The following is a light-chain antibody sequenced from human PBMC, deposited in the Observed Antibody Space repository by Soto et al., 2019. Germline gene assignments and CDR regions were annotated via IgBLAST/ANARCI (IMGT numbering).Light chain of an antibody. CDR2: DVT. J-gene: IGLJ1*01. Sequence: QSALTQPRSVSGSPGQSVTISWTGTSSDVGGYNCVSWYQQHPGKAPQLIIYDVTQRPSGVPDRFSGSKSGNTASLSISGLQAEDEADYYCCSHSASYTFVFGTGTKVTVL. CDR1: SSDVGGYNC. CDR3: CSHSASYTFV. V-gene: IGLV2-11*01.